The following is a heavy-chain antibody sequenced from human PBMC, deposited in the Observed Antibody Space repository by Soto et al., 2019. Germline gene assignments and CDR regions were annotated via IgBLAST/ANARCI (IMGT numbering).Heavy chain of an antibody. Sequence: QITLKESGPTLVKPTQTLTLTCTFSGFSLTTDRVGVGWIRQPPGEALEWLAVIYWDDSKTYRPSLESRLTITKDTSKNQVALTMTNMDSLETATYYCAHSYVGRSLYWGQGTLVTVSS. CDR1: GFSLTTDRVG. CDR2: IYWDDSK. V-gene: IGHV2-5*02. D-gene: IGHD3-10*02. J-gene: IGHJ4*02. CDR3: AHSYVGRSLY.